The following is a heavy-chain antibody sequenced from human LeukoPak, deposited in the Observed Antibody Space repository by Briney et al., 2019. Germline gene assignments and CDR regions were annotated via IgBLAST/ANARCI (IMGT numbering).Heavy chain of an antibody. CDR1: GFTVSSNY. CDR2: IYSGGST. V-gene: IGHV3-66*01. D-gene: IGHD6-13*01. CDR3: ARDLDRRSSWYHRDDY. Sequence: GGSLRLSCAASGFTVSSNYMSWVRQAPGKGLEWVSVIYSGGSTYYADSVKGRFTISRDNSKNTLYLQMNSLRAEDTAVYYCARDLDRRSSWYHRDDYWGQGTLVTVSS. J-gene: IGHJ4*02.